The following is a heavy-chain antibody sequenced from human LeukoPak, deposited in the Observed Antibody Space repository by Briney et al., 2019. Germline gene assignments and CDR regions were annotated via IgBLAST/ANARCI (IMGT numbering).Heavy chain of an antibody. J-gene: IGHJ4*02. CDR2: IWYDGSYK. Sequence: GRSLRLSCAASGFTFSSYDMHWVRQAPGKGLEWEAVIWYDGSYKYYGDSVKGRFTISRDNSKNTLYLQINSLRAEDTAVYYCARDHGSGSYPLDYWGQGTLVTVSS. D-gene: IGHD3-10*01. CDR3: ARDHGSGSYPLDY. V-gene: IGHV3-33*01. CDR1: GFTFSSYD.